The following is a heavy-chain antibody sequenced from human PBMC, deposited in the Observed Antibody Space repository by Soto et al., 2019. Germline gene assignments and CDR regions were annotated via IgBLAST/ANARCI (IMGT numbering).Heavy chain of an antibody. V-gene: IGHV3-21*01. D-gene: IGHD6-13*01. J-gene: IGHJ5*02. Sequence: GGSLRLSCAASGFTFTSYYMNWVRQAPGKGLEWVSSISASSSDIYYADSVNGRFTVSRDNDKNSLYLQMNSLRAEDTAVYYCERDGSYSNCWWYNWFDPWGQGTLVTVSS. CDR1: GFTFTSYY. CDR2: ISASSSDI. CDR3: ERDGSYSNCWWYNWFDP.